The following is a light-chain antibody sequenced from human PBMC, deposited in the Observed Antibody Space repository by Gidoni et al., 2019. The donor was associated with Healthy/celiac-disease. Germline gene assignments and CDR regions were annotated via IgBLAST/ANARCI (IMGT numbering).Light chain of an antibody. CDR2: KAS. Sequence: DIQMTQSPSTLSASVGDRVTITCRASQSISSWLAWYQQKPGKAPKLLIYKASSLESGVPSRFSGSGSGTEFTLTISSLQPDDFATYYCQQYNSYSGTFGQXTKGEIK. V-gene: IGKV1-5*03. CDR1: QSISSW. CDR3: QQYNSYSGT. J-gene: IGKJ1*01.